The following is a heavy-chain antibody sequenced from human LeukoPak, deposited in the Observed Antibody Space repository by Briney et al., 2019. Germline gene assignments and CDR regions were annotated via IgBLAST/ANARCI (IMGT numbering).Heavy chain of an antibody. V-gene: IGHV4-34*01. CDR1: GGSFSGYY. D-gene: IGHD1-26*01. Sequence: PSETLSLTCAVYGGSFSGYYWSWIRQPPGKGLEWIGEINHSGSTNYNPSLKSRVTTSVDTSKNQFSLKLSSVTAADTAVYYCARGRTSSDYWGQGTLVTVSS. CDR3: ARGRTSSDY. J-gene: IGHJ4*02. CDR2: INHSGST.